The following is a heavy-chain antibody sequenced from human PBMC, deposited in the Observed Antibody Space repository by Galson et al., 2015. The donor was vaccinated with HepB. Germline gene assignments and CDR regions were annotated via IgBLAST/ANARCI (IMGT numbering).Heavy chain of an antibody. Sequence: ETLSLTCTVSGGSLSNFYWSWFRQPPGKGLEWIGYIYHIGNSRYNPSLKSRVTLSTDTSKKQISLNLRSVTSADTAVYFCARGGMTTIGWWFFDVWGRGTLVTVSS. D-gene: IGHD4-17*01. CDR1: GGSLSNFY. V-gene: IGHV4-59*01. CDR2: IYHIGNS. CDR3: ARGGMTTIGWWFFDV. J-gene: IGHJ2*01.